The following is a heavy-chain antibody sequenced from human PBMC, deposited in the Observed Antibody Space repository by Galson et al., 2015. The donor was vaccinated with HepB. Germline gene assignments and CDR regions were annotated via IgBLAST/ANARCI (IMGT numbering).Heavy chain of an antibody. J-gene: IGHJ4*02. CDR1: GFTFSSYA. CDR2: ISYDGSNK. CDR3: ARDTGIAVAGRLDY. V-gene: IGHV3-30*04. Sequence: SLRLSCAASGFTFSSYAMHWVRQAPGKGLEWVAVISYDGSNKYYADSVKGRFTISRDNSKNTLYLQMNSLRAEDTAVYYCARDTGIAVAGRLDYWGQGTLVTVSS. D-gene: IGHD6-19*01.